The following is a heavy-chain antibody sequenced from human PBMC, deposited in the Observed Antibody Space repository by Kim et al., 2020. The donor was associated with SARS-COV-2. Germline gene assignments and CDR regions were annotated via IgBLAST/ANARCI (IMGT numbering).Heavy chain of an antibody. D-gene: IGHD3-10*01. CDR2: IWNDGSKK. J-gene: IGHJ4*02. CDR1: GFTFSYYG. CDR3: ATDRGGSPFDY. V-gene: IGHV3-33*01. Sequence: GGSLRLSCAASGFTFSYYGMHWVRQAPGKGLEWVAVIWNDGSKKYYVDSVKGRFTITRDNSKNTPYLQMDSLRADDTAVYYCATDRGGSPFDYWGQGTLV.